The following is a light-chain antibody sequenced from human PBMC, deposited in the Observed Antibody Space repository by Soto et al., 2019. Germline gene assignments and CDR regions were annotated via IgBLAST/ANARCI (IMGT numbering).Light chain of an antibody. Sequence: DIQMTQSPSSLSASVGDRVTITCQASQGIKNYLNWYRQKPGTAPKLLIYDASILQTGVPSRFSGGGSGTYFTFTISSLQPEDIGTYYCQQYDDLPLTFGGGTQVEIK. CDR1: QGIKNY. J-gene: IGKJ4*01. V-gene: IGKV1-33*01. CDR2: DAS. CDR3: QQYDDLPLT.